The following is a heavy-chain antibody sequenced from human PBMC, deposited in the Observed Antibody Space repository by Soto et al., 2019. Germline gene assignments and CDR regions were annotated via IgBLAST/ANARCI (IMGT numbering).Heavy chain of an antibody. CDR3: ARDRGGITVSSNTLGEWFDP. CDR2: AQGGAAADVAEGGSS. D-gene: IGHD3-16*01. V-gene: IGHV4-4*07. J-gene: IGHJ5*02. Sequence: QVQLQESGPGLGRPSETLSLTCTVSGAFLNNFFWSWIRQTPGKELEWIGCVAQGGAAADVAEGGSSGYSHSLGSRAIMSLDLPKNPFSLGLTSVTAADTAVYYCARDRGGITVSSNTLGEWFDPWGQGTLVTVSS. CDR1: GAFLNNFF.